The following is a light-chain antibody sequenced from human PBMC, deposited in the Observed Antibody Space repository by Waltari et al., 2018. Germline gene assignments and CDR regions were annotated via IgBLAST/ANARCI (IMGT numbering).Light chain of an antibody. CDR2: GAS. CDR1: QTINNN. Sequence: EIVMTQSPDTLSVSPGERANLSCRASQTINNNLAWFQQKPGQAPRLLIYGASTRATVIPARFSGSGSGTAFTLTISSLQSEDIAVYFCQQYNNWPLTFGPGTKVETK. CDR3: QQYNNWPLT. V-gene: IGKV3-15*01. J-gene: IGKJ1*01.